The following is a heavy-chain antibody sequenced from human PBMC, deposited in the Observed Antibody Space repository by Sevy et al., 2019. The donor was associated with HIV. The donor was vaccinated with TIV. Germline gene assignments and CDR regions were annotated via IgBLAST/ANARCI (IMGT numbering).Heavy chain of an antibody. CDR3: ARVLYCSSTSSYNEGWFDP. J-gene: IGHJ5*02. CDR2: IYYSGST. Sequence: SETLSLTCTVSGGSISSYYWSWIRQPPGKGLEWIGYIYYSGSTNYNPSLKSRVTISVDTSKNQFSLKLSSVTAADTAVYYCARVLYCSSTSSYNEGWFDPWGQGTLVTVSS. D-gene: IGHD2-2*02. V-gene: IGHV4-59*01. CDR1: GGSISSYY.